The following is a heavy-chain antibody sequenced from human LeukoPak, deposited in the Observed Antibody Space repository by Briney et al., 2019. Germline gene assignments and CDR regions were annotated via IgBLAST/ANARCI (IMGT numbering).Heavy chain of an antibody. D-gene: IGHD6-13*01. CDR1: GFTFSSYW. J-gene: IGHJ4*02. CDR2: IKQDGSEK. CDR3: ARTPSSEQQLSFDN. V-gene: IGHV3-7*01. Sequence: GGSLRLSCAASGFTFSSYWVSWVRQAPGKGLEWVANIKQDGSEKYYVDSVKGRFTISRDNAKNSLYLQMNSLRAEDTAVYYCARTPSSEQQLSFDNWGQGTLVTVSS.